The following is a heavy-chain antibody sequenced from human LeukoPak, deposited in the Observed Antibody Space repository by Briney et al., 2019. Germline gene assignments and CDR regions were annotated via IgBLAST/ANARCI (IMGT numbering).Heavy chain of an antibody. V-gene: IGHV1-69*04. CDR3: AREPQDIVVVVAATWFDY. J-gene: IGHJ4*02. CDR1: GGTFSSYA. Sequence: SVKVSCKASGGTFSSYAISWVRQAPGQGLEWMGRIIPILGIANYAQKFQGRVTITADKSTSTAYMELSSLRSEDTAVYYCAREPQDIVVVVAATWFDYWGQGTLVTVSS. D-gene: IGHD2-15*01. CDR2: IIPILGIA.